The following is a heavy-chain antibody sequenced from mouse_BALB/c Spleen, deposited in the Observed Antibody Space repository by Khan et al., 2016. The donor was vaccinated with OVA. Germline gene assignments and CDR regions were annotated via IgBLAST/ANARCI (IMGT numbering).Heavy chain of an antibody. D-gene: IGHD1-1*01. V-gene: IGHV1S135*01. CDR2: IDPFNDDT. CDR1: GYTFTTYS. CDR3: ARHGSSSLFAY. Sequence: VQLQQSGPELMKPGASVKISCKASGYTFTTYSIHWVKQSHGKSLEWIGYIDPFNDDTNYNQKFKGKATLTVDKSSSTAYMQLSRLTSEDSAVXYCARHGSSSLFAYWGQGTLVTVSA. J-gene: IGHJ3*01.